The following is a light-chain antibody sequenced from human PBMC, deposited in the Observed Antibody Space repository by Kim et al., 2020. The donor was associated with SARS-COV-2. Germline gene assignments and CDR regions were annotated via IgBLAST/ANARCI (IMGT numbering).Light chain of an antibody. CDR1: QSVDGW. CDR2: QAS. Sequence: DIQMTQSPSTVSAFVGDRVTMTCRASQSVDGWLAWYQQKPGKAPRLLIYQASKLASGVPSRFSGSGSGTDFTLTVSNLQSDDSAVYYCKQYETYWTFGPGTKVDIK. V-gene: IGKV1-5*03. J-gene: IGKJ1*01. CDR3: KQYETYWT.